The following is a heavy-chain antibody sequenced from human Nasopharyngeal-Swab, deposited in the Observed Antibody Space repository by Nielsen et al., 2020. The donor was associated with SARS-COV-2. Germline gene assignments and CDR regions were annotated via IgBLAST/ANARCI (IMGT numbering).Heavy chain of an antibody. Sequence: GESLKISCAASGFTFSSYSMNWVRQAPGKGLEWVSYISSSSSTIYYADSVKGRFTISRDNAENSLYLQMNSLRAEDTAVYYCARGYGDYENWFDPWGQGTLVTVSS. D-gene: IGHD4-17*01. CDR3: ARGYGDYENWFDP. J-gene: IGHJ5*02. CDR1: GFTFSSYS. V-gene: IGHV3-48*04. CDR2: ISSSSSTI.